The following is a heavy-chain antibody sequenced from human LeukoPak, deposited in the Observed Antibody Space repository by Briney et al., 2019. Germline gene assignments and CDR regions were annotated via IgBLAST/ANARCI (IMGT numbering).Heavy chain of an antibody. V-gene: IGHV4-4*07. CDR3: ARAPRYYMNIDV. CDR1: GGSLDSPY. Sequence: SETLSLTCTVSGGSLDSPYWTWLRQPAGKGPQWLARTYTGGTIDYNPSLKGRVTMSLSPSRNQFSLQLSSVTAADTAVYYCARAPRYYMNIDVWGKGTTVIVSS. J-gene: IGHJ6*03. CDR2: TYTGGTI. D-gene: IGHD2-21*01.